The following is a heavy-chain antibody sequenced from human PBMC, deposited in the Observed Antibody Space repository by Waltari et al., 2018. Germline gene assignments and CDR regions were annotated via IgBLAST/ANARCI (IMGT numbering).Heavy chain of an antibody. CDR3: VRGCSSTSCPFDY. CDR2: ISYDGSNK. J-gene: IGHJ4*02. Sequence: QVQLVESGGGVVQPGRSLRLSCAASGFTFSSYGMHWVRQAPGKGLEWVAVISYDGSNKYYADSVKGRFTISRDNSKNTLYLQMNSLRAEDTAVYYCVRGCSSTSCPFDYWGQGTLVTVSS. CDR1: GFTFSSYG. V-gene: IGHV3-30*03. D-gene: IGHD2-2*01.